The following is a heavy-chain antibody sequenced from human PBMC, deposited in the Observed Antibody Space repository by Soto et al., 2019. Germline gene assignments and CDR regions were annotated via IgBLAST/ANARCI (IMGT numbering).Heavy chain of an antibody. CDR2: IIPIFGTA. J-gene: IGHJ4*02. V-gene: IGHV1-69*01. CDR1: GGTFSSYA. D-gene: IGHD1-26*01. Sequence: QVQLVQSGAEVKKPGSSVKVSCKASGGTFSSYAISWVRQAPGQGLEWMGGIIPIFGTANYAQKFQGRVTITAYESTRTAYMALSSLRSEGTAVYYCAIVWDQWELTDYWGKGTLVTVSS. CDR3: AIVWDQWELTDY.